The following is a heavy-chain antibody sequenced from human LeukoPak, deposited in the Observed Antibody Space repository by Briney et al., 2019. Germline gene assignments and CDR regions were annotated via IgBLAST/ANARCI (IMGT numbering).Heavy chain of an antibody. Sequence: AGGSLRLSCAASGFTFSSYTMNWVRQAPGKGLEWVSSISSTGSYIYYADSLKGRFTISRDNAKNSLYLQMNSLRVEDTALYYCAKDRGGSSELGDAFDVWGQGTMVRVSS. CDR1: GFTFSSYT. V-gene: IGHV3-21*04. D-gene: IGHD1-26*01. J-gene: IGHJ3*01. CDR3: AKDRGGSSELGDAFDV. CDR2: ISSTGSYI.